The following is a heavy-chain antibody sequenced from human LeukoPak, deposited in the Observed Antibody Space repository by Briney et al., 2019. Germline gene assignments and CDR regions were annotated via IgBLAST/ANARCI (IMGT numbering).Heavy chain of an antibody. CDR2: NYTSGST. V-gene: IGHV4-4*07. CDR1: GGSISSYY. CDR3: ARDLGKDYDFWSGSPPGWFDP. D-gene: IGHD3-3*01. Sequence: SETLSLTCTVSGGSISSYYWSWIRQPAGKGLEWIRRNYTSGSTNYNPSLKSRVTISVDKSKNQFSLKLSSVTAADTAVYYCARDLGKDYDFWSGSPPGWFDPWGQGTLVTVSS. J-gene: IGHJ5*02.